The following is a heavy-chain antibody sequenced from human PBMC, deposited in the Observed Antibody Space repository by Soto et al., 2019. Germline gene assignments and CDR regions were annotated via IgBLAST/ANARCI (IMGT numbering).Heavy chain of an antibody. CDR3: VRGEGGWETY. CDR2: INSEGSST. CDR1: GYNFISYG. D-gene: IGHD6-19*01. Sequence: GGSMRLCCAAAGYNFISYGMHWVRQTPGKGLVWVSRINSEGSSTTYADSVKGRFTISRDNAKNTLYLQMNSLRAEDTAVYYCVRGEGGWETYWGQGTLVTVSS. J-gene: IGHJ4*02. V-gene: IGHV3-74*01.